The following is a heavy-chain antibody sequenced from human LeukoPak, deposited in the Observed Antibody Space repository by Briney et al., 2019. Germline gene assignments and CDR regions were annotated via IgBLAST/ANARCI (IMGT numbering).Heavy chain of an antibody. J-gene: IGHJ4*02. V-gene: IGHV1-2*02. CDR2: INPNSGGA. Sequence: ASVKVSCKASGYTFTGYYMHWVRQPPGQGLEWMGWINPNSGGANFAQKFQGRVTMTRDTSISTAYMELSSLRSDDTAVYYCARDRNVGVDYWGQGTLVTVSS. CDR3: ARDRNVGVDY. CDR1: GYTFTGYY. D-gene: IGHD2-15*01.